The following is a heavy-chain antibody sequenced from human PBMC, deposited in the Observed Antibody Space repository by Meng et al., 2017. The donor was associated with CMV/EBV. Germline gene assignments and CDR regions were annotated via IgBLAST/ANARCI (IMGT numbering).Heavy chain of an antibody. CDR2: IYPGDSDT. CDR3: AKSTDAFDI. CDR1: GYSLTSYW. Sequence: GGSLRLSCKGSGYSLTSYWIGWVRQMPGKGLEWMGIIYPGDSDTRYSPSFQGQVTISADKSISTAYLQWSSLKASDTAMYYCAKSTDAFDIWGQGTMVTVSS. J-gene: IGHJ3*02. V-gene: IGHV5-51*01.